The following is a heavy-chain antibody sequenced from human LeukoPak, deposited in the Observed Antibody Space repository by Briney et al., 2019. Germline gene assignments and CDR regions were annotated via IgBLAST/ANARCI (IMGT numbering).Heavy chain of an antibody. J-gene: IGHJ5*02. V-gene: IGHV4-30-2*01. CDR1: GGSISSGGYS. D-gene: IGHD3-10*01. CDR2: IYHSGST. CDR3: ARQGDHYYGSGSYYNPVTWFDP. Sequence: SETLSLTCAVSGGSISSGGYSWSWIRQPPGKGLEWIGYIYHSGSTYYNPSLKSRVTISVDRSKNQFSLKLSSVTAADTAVYYCARQGDHYYGSGSYYNPVTWFDPWGQGTLVTVSS.